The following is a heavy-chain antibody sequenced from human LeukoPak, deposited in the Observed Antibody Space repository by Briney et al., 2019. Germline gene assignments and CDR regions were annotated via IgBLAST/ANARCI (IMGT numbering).Heavy chain of an antibody. V-gene: IGHV3-30-3*01. Sequence: GGSLRLSCAASGFTFSSYAMHWVRQAPGKGLGWVAVISYDGSNKYYADSVKGRFTISRDNSKNTLYLQMNSLRAEDTAVYYCARGDGTYFDYWGQGTLVTVSS. J-gene: IGHJ4*02. CDR3: ARGDGTYFDY. D-gene: IGHD5-24*01. CDR2: ISYDGSNK. CDR1: GFTFSSYA.